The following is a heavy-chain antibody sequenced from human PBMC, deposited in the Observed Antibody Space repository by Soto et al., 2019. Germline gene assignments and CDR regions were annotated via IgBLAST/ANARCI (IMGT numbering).Heavy chain of an antibody. CDR1: GFTFSSYS. J-gene: IGHJ6*02. Sequence: GGSLRLSCAASGFTFSSYSMNWVRQAPGKGLEWVSYISSSSSTIYYADSVKGRFTISRDNAKNSLYLQMNSLRAEDTAVYYCAREQDSSRKRYYYYYGMDVWGQGTTVTVSS. CDR2: ISSSSSTI. D-gene: IGHD6-13*01. CDR3: AREQDSSRKRYYYYYGMDV. V-gene: IGHV3-48*01.